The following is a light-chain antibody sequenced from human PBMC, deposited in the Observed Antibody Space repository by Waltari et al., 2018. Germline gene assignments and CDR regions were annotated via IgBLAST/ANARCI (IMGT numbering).Light chain of an antibody. V-gene: IGLV2-23*01. CDR3: CSYTGSSTSYG. Sequence: QSALSQPASVSGSPGQSLTITCTGASPALASYNLVAWYQPHPNRAPKLIIHEATKRPSGISHRFSGAKSGATASLRISGLQADDEADYYCCSYTGSSTSYGCGGGTKVTVL. CDR1: SPALASYNL. CDR2: EAT. J-gene: IGLJ1*01.